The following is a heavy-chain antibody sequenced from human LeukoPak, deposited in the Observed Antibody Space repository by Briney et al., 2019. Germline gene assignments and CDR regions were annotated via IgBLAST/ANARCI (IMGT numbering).Heavy chain of an antibody. Sequence: TSETLSLTCTVSGGSISSYYWSWIRKPPGKGLDWIGYIYHSGSTNYNPSLKSRFTISLGTSKNQFSLKLSSVTAADTAVYYCARTYYYGSGRYFDYWGQGTLVTVSS. CDR1: GGSISSYY. CDR2: IYHSGST. V-gene: IGHV4-59*01. J-gene: IGHJ4*02. D-gene: IGHD3-10*01. CDR3: ARTYYYGSGRYFDY.